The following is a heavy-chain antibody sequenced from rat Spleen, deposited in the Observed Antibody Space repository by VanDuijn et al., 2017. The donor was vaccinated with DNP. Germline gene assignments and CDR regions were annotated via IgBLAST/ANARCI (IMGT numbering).Heavy chain of an antibody. CDR3: ATQGYSSYYFDY. J-gene: IGHJ2*01. CDR1: GFTFNNYW. Sequence: EVQLVDSGGGLVQPGGSLKLSCAASGFTFNNYWMTWIRQVPGKGLEWVASIAARSGHTYYPDSVTGRFTLSRDDASATLYLQMDSLRSEDTATYYCATQGYSSYYFDYWGQGVMVTVSS. CDR2: IAARSGHT. D-gene: IGHD1-2*01. V-gene: IGHV5-19*01.